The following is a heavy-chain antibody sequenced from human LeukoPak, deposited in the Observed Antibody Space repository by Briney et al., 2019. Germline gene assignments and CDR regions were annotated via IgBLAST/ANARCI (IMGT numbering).Heavy chain of an antibody. Sequence: GGSLRLSCAASGFTFSSFGMSWVRQAPGKGPVWLSYISRDSSSIYYADSVKGRFTISRDNAKNSLYLQMNSLRDEDTAVYYCAKSSYYSGSYYNAPFDDWGQGTLVTVSS. CDR3: AKSSYYSGSYYNAPFDD. J-gene: IGHJ4*02. D-gene: IGHD3-10*01. CDR2: ISRDSSSI. V-gene: IGHV3-48*02. CDR1: GFTFSSFG.